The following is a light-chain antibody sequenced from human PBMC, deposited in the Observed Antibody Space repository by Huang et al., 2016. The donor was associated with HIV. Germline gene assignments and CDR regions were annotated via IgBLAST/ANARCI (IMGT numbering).Light chain of an antibody. J-gene: IGKJ1*01. CDR2: AAS. CDR3: QKYNDVPRT. Sequence: DIQMTQSPSSLSASIGDRIIISCRASPDIDAYLAWYQHKPGKVPNLLIYAASTLQSGVPSRFSGSGSGTNFTLTIGSLQPEDVGSYYCQKYNDVPRTFGHGTKVEIK. CDR1: PDIDAY. V-gene: IGKV1-27*01.